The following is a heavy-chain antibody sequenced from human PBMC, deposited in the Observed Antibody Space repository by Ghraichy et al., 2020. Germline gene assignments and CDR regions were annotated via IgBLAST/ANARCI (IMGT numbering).Heavy chain of an antibody. CDR1: GFIISSYA. D-gene: IGHD5-12*01. V-gene: IGHV3-23*01. J-gene: IGHJ4*02. CDR3: ARKGDPAVAKFDY. Sequence: GGSLRLSCAASGFIISSYAMSWVRQAPGKGLEWVSAIGISGGTYYADSVKGRFTISRDNSKNTLYLQMNLLRAEDTATYYCARKGDPAVAKFDYWGQGTLVSVSS. CDR2: IGISGGT.